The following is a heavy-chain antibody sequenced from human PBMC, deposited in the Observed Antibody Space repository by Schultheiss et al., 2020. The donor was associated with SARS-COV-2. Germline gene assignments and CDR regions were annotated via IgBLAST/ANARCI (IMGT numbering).Heavy chain of an antibody. CDR1: GFTFSTYA. CDR3: AKDHGLMVYTPSDY. D-gene: IGHD2-8*01. J-gene: IGHJ4*02. CDR2: ISYDGSNK. V-gene: IGHV3-30-3*01. Sequence: GGSLRLSCAASGFTFSTYAMHWVRQAPGKGLEWVAVISYDGSNKYYADSVKGRFTISRDNSKNTLYLQMNSLRAEDTAVYYCAKDHGLMVYTPSDYRGQGTLVTVSS.